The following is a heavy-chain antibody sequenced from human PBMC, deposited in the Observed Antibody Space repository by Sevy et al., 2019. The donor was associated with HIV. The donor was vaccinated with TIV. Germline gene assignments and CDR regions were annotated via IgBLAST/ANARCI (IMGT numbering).Heavy chain of an antibody. Sequence: GGSLRLSCAASGFTVSSNYMIWVRQAPGKGLEWVSVIYSEGSKNYADSVKGRFTISRDNSKNTLYLQMNSLRAEDTAVYYSAIGSVSMVIAKDAFHIWGQGTMVTVSS. CDR2: IYSEGSK. J-gene: IGHJ3*02. V-gene: IGHV3-53*01. CDR1: GFTVSSNY. CDR3: AIGSVSMVIAKDAFHI. D-gene: IGHD2-21*01.